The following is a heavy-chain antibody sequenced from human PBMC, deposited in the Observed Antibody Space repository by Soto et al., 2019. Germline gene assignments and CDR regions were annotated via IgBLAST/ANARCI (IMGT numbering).Heavy chain of an antibody. CDR2: MNPDSGHA. Sequence: ASVKVSCKASGYTFTNSDINWMRQAPGQGLEWMGWMNPDSGHAAYAQKFQGRVTLTTSTSTSTVYMEMRSLGSEDTAVYYCARRPHCSGGICYYGLDNWGQGTQVTVSS. J-gene: IGHJ4*02. V-gene: IGHV1-8*01. CDR1: GYTFTNSD. D-gene: IGHD2-15*01. CDR3: ARRPHCSGGICYYGLDN.